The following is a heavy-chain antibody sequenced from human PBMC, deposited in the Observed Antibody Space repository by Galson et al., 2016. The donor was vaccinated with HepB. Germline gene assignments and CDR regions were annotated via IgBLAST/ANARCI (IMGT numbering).Heavy chain of an antibody. D-gene: IGHD1-26*01. Sequence: PLRLSCAASGFTYSSSAMSWVRQAPGKGLEWVSAISGGSSSSYYAESVKGRFTISRDNSKNTLYLQMTSLRAEDTAVYYCARERMGASFDYWGQGTLVTVSS. CDR3: ARERMGASFDY. V-gene: IGHV3-23*01. CDR2: ISGGSSSS. J-gene: IGHJ4*02. CDR1: GFTYSSSA.